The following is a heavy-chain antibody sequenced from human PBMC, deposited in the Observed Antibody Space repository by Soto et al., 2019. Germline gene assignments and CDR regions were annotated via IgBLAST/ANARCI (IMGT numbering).Heavy chain of an antibody. CDR1: GFTVDDFA. CDR2: ISWDSGSI. Sequence: EVELVESGGGLVQPARSLRISCAASGFTVDDFAMHWVRQRPGEGLEWVSGISWDSGSIGYADSVKGRFTISRDNAKNSLYLQMNSLKEEDTALYHCVKEGWSGTSWFVWGRGTTVTVSS. V-gene: IGHV3-9*01. D-gene: IGHD2-2*01. J-gene: IGHJ6*04. CDR3: VKEGWSGTSWFV.